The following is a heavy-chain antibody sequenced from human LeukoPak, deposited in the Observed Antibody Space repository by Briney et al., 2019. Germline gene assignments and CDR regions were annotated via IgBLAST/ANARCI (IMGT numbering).Heavy chain of an antibody. CDR1: GFTFGGSA. V-gene: IGHV3-73*01. CDR3: TLPGGSGYWDNDY. D-gene: IGHD3-3*01. CDR2: IRSKANSYST. Sequence: GGSLRLSCAASGFTFGGSAMPWVRPASGNGLEWVGRIRSKANSYSTAYAASVKGRFTISRDDSKNTAYLQMNSLQTEDTAVYYCTLPGGSGYWDNDYWGQGTLVTVSS. J-gene: IGHJ4*02.